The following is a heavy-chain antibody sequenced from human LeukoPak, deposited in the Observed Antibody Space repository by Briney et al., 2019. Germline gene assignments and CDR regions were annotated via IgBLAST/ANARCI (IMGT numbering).Heavy chain of an antibody. CDR2: IYYSGST. V-gene: IGHV4-59*08. J-gene: IGHJ5*02. Sequence: PSETLSLTCTVSGGSISSYYWSWIRQPPGKGLEWIGYIYYSGSTNYNPSLKSRVTISVDTSKNQFSLKLSSVTAADTAVYYCARHGVWDYYDSSGYSNWFDPWGQGTLVTVSS. CDR3: ARHGVWDYYDSSGYSNWFDP. CDR1: GGSISSYY. D-gene: IGHD3-22*01.